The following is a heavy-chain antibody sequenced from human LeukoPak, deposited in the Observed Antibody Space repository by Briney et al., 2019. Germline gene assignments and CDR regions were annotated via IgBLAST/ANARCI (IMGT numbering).Heavy chain of an antibody. J-gene: IGHJ4*02. CDR2: ISAYNGNT. V-gene: IGHV1-18*01. D-gene: IGHD4-17*01. CDR3: ATVGTYGDYRGPFDY. Sequence: ASVKVSFKASGYTFTSYGISWVRQAPGQGLEWMGWISAYNGNTNYAQKLQGRVTMTTDTSTSTAYMELRSLRSDDTAVYYCATVGTYGDYRGPFDYWGQGTLVTVSS. CDR1: GYTFTSYG.